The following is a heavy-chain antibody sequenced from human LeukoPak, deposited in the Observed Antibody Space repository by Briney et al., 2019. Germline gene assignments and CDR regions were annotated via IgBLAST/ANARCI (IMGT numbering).Heavy chain of an antibody. CDR2: ITVSGGST. CDR1: GFTFSSYA. D-gene: IGHD3-10*01. V-gene: IGHV3-23*01. Sequence: GGSLRLSCAASGFTFSSYAMSWVRQAPGKGLEWVSTITVSGGSTYYADSVKGRFTISRDNSKNTLDLQMNSLRAEDTAVYYCAKDLTPYGSGTHFDYWGQGTLVTVSS. CDR3: AKDLTPYGSGTHFDY. J-gene: IGHJ4*02.